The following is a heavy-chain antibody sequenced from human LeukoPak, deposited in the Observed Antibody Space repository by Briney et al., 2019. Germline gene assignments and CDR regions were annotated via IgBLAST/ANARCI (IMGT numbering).Heavy chain of an antibody. CDR1: GGSIRSYY. J-gene: IGHJ4*02. D-gene: IGHD3-16*02. V-gene: IGHV4-59*08. CDR3: ARHRLGMITFGGVIVRYFDY. Sequence: PSETLSLTCTVSGGSIRSYYWSWIRQPPGKALEWIGYISYSGSTYYNPSLKSRVTISVDTSKNQFSLKLSSVTAADTAVYYCARHRLGMITFGGVIVRYFDYWGQGTLVTVSS. CDR2: ISYSGST.